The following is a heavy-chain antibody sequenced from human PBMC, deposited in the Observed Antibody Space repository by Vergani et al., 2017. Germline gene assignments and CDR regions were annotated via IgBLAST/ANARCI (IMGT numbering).Heavy chain of an antibody. CDR2: INPNSGGT. V-gene: IGHV1-2*02. D-gene: IGHD3-22*01. CDR1: GYTFTGYY. Sequence: QVQLVQSGAEVKKPGASVKVSCKASGYTFTGYYMHWVRQAPGQGLEWMGWINPNSGGTNYAQKFQGRVTMTRDTSISTAYMELSRLRSEDTAVYYCARTTYFSGHTMYYDSSGYAFDYWGQGTLVTVSS. CDR3: ARTTYFSGHTMYYDSSGYAFDY. J-gene: IGHJ4*02.